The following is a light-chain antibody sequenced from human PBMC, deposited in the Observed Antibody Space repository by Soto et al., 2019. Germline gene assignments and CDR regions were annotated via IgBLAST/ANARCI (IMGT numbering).Light chain of an antibody. CDR1: HIISSY. CDR2: AAS. Sequence: DIQMTQSPSSLSASVGDRVTITCRASHIISSYLNWYQQKPGKAPKLLIYAASSLQSGVPSRFSGSGSGTDFTLTISSLQPEDFATYYCQQSYSTPQTFGQGTKVEIK. CDR3: QQSYSTPQT. J-gene: IGKJ1*01. V-gene: IGKV1-39*01.